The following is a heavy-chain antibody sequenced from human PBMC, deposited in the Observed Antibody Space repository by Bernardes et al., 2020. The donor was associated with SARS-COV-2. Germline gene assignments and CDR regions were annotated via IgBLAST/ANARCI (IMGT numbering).Heavy chain of an antibody. D-gene: IGHD3-10*01. CDR1: GFSLRTTGGA. CDR2: HHRDADI. V-gene: IGHV2-5*02. CDR3: AHGHMVRRVILQWHFEY. J-gene: IGHJ4*02. Sequence: GPLLVKPTQTLTLTCTFSGFSLRTTGGAVGWIRPPPGKALEWLSHHHRDADILYSPSLETRLTINKDTSRNQAVLTMTYMDPVDTATYYCAHGHMVRRVILQWHFEYWGQGTLVTVSS.